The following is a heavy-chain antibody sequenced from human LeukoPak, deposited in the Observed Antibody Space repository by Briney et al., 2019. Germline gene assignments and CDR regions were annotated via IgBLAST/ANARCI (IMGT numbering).Heavy chain of an antibody. V-gene: IGHV3-23*01. J-gene: IGHJ4*02. CDR3: AKTALYSSSPRGYFDY. D-gene: IGHD6-6*01. CDR1: GFTFSSYA. Sequence: PGGSLRLSCAASGFTFSSYAMSWVRQAPGKGLEWVSAISGSGGSTYYADSVKGRFTISRDNSKNTLYLQMNSLRAEDTAVYYCAKTALYSSSPRGYFDYWGQGTLVTVSS. CDR2: ISGSGGST.